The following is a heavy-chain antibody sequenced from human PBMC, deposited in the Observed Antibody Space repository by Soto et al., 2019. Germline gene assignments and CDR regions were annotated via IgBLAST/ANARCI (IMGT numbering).Heavy chain of an antibody. Sequence: EVQLLESGGGLVQPGGSLRLSCAASGFTFSSYAMSWVRQAPGKGLEWVSAIGGSGGSTYYADSVKGRFTISRDNSKNPAELAMNRLRAGDPGVNYFGKNSVAKVTNEYYLDYWGQGTLVTVSS. CDR2: IGGSGGST. J-gene: IGHJ4*02. D-gene: IGHD4-17*01. CDR3: GKNSVAKVTNEYYLDY. V-gene: IGHV3-23*01. CDR1: GFTFSSYA.